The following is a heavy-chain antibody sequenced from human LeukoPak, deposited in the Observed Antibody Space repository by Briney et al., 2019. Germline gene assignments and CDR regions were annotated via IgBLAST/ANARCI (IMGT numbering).Heavy chain of an antibody. Sequence: GGSLRLSCAASGFTFSSYGMHCVRQAPGKGLEWVAVIWYDGSNKYYADSVKGRFTISRDNSKNTLYLQMNSLRAEDTAVYYCAKEIAAAANWFDPWGQGTLLTVSS. J-gene: IGHJ5*02. D-gene: IGHD6-13*01. V-gene: IGHV3-33*06. CDR3: AKEIAAAANWFDP. CDR1: GFTFSSYG. CDR2: IWYDGSNK.